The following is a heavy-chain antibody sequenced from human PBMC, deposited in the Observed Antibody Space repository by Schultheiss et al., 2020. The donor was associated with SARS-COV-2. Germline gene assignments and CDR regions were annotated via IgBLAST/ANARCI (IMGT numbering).Heavy chain of an antibody. CDR1: GGSFSGYY. V-gene: IGHV4-34*01. CDR3: ARGGNGTSIDY. Sequence: SETLSLTCAVYGGSFSGYYWSWIRQPPGKGLEWIGEISHSGSTNYNPSLKSRVTISVDTSKNQFSLKLSSVTAADTAVYYCARGGNGTSIDYWGQGTLVTVSS. CDR2: ISHSGST. J-gene: IGHJ4*02.